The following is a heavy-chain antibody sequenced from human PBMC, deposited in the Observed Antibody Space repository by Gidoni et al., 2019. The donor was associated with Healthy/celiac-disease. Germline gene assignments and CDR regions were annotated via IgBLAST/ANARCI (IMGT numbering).Heavy chain of an antibody. CDR1: GGSFSGYY. CDR3: ARWWLVGYGAPDAFDI. V-gene: IGHV4-34*01. D-gene: IGHD5-12*01. J-gene: IGHJ3*02. Sequence: QVQLQQWGAGLLKPSETLSITCDVYGGSFSGYYWSWIRQPPGKGLEWIGEVNHSGSTNYNPSLKSRVTISVYTSKNQFSLKLSSVTAADTAVYYCARWWLVGYGAPDAFDIWGQGTMVTVSS. CDR2: VNHSGST.